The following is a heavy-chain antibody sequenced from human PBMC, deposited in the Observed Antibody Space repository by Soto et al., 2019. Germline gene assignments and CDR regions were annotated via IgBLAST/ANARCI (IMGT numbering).Heavy chain of an antibody. CDR1: GFTFSSYV. CDR2: MSGSGAST. V-gene: IGHV3-23*01. Sequence: GGSLRLSCAASGFTFSSYVMTWVRQAPGKGLEWVSVMSGSGASTYYADSVRGRITISRDNSKNTLYLEMNSLRAEDTAVYYCAKDSARDFWSGFSGLDVWGQGTTVTVSS. CDR3: AKDSARDFWSGFSGLDV. D-gene: IGHD3-3*01. J-gene: IGHJ6*02.